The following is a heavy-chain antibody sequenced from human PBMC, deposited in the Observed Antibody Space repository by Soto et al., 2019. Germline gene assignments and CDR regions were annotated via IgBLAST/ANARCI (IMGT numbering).Heavy chain of an antibody. Sequence: QITLKESGPTLVKPTQTLTLTCTFSGFSLTRGVAVGWIRQPPGKALEWLSLIYWDDDKRYSPSLKSRLTITKDTSKNQVVLTLTNLGPVDTATYYCARDSCGSGYGMDVWGQGTTVTVSS. CDR1: GFSLTRGVA. V-gene: IGHV2-5*02. D-gene: IGHD3-10*01. J-gene: IGHJ6*02. CDR3: ARDSCGSGYGMDV. CDR2: IYWDDDK.